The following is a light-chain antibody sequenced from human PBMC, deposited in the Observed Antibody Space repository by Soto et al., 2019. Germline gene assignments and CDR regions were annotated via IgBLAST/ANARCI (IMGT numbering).Light chain of an antibody. CDR1: QGIRNE. V-gene: IGKV1-6*01. J-gene: IGKJ1*01. Sequence: AILMTQSPSSLSASVGDRVTITCRASQGIRNELAWYQQKPGKAPKLLIYEASTLQSGVPSRFSGSYSGTDFTLTISSLQSEDFAVYFCEQYSYWWTFGQGTKVDIK. CDR3: EQYSYWWT. CDR2: EAS.